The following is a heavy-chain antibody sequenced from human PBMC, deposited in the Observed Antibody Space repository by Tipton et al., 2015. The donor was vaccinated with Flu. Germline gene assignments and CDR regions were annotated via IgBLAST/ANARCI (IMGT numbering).Heavy chain of an antibody. J-gene: IGHJ6*02. Sequence: SLRLSCSASGFNFRDYTMNWVRQAPGRGLEWVASITSTITYINYADPVQGRFTISRDDAKNSLFLQMDALRGDDTAVYYCVRDKGGDVLVIPAATGSEYYYNGLDVWGQGTTVVVSS. CDR3: VRDKGGDVLVIPAATGSEYYYNGLDV. V-gene: IGHV3-21*01. D-gene: IGHD2-2*01. CDR1: GFNFRDYT. CDR2: ITSTITYI.